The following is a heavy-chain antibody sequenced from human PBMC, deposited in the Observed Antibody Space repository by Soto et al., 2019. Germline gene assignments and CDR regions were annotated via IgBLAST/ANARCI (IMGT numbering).Heavy chain of an antibody. CDR2: ISASGGTT. Sequence: QPWGSLRLSCAASGFTFSSFAMSWVRQSPGKGLEWVSAISASGGTTYSADPVKGRFIISRDSAKKTMFLQMNNLRAEDTAIYYGALYTYDMFRFDYWGQGVLVTVSS. V-gene: IGHV3-23*01. CDR3: ALYTYDMFRFDY. J-gene: IGHJ4*02. CDR1: GFTFSSFA. D-gene: IGHD5-18*01.